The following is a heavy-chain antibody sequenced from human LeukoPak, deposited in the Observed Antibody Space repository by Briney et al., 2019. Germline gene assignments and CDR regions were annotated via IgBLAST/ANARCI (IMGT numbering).Heavy chain of an antibody. V-gene: IGHV4-61*02. D-gene: IGHD6-25*01. CDR3: ARYRLGWFDP. Sequence: SGTLSLTCTASGGSISSSDYFWSWIRQPAGKGLEWIGRINSRGSTNYNPSLKSRVTLSVDTSKNRFSLKLTSVTVADTAVYYCARYRLGWFDPWGQGTLVTVSS. J-gene: IGHJ5*02. CDR2: INSRGST. CDR1: GGSISSSDYF.